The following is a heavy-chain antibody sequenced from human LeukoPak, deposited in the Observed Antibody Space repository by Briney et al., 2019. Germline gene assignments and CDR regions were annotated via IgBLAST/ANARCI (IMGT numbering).Heavy chain of an antibody. J-gene: IGHJ4*02. CDR3: AKVRYDSSGYQSPYFDY. V-gene: IGHV3-23*01. CDR2: ISGSGGST. D-gene: IGHD3-22*01. Sequence: GGSLRLSCAASGFTFTNYAMSWVRQAPGKGLEWVSGISGSGGSTYYADSVKGRFTISRDNSKNTLYLQMNSLRAEDTAVYYCAKVRYDSSGYQSPYFDYWGQGTLVTVSS. CDR1: GFTFTNYA.